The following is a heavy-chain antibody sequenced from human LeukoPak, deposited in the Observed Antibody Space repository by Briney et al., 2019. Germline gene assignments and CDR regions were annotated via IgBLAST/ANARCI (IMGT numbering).Heavy chain of an antibody. CDR2: IYSGGST. D-gene: IGHD6-13*01. V-gene: IGHV3-53*01. Sequence: PGGSLRLSCAASGFTVSSNYMSWVRQAPGKGLEWVSVIYSGGSTYYADSVKGRFTISRDNSKNTLYLQMNSLRAEDTAVYYCARGRMGPWYSSSWYYFDYWGQGTLVTVSS. CDR3: ARGRMGPWYSSSWYYFDY. CDR1: GFTVSSNY. J-gene: IGHJ4*02.